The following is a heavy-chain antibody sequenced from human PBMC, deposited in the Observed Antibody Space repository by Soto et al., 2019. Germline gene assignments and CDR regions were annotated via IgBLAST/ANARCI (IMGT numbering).Heavy chain of an antibody. J-gene: IGHJ4*02. CDR2: INPSGGST. D-gene: IGHD1-26*01. Sequence: ASVKVSCKASGYTFSTYYMHWVRQAPGQGLEWMGIINPSGGSTTYAQKFQGRVTITRDTSASTAYMELSSLRSEDTAVYYCARVQVGATPRLDYWGQGTLVTVSS. V-gene: IGHV1-46*01. CDR1: GYTFSTYY. CDR3: ARVQVGATPRLDY.